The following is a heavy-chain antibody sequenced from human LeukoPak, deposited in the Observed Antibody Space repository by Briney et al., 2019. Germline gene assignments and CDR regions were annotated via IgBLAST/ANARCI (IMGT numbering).Heavy chain of an antibody. CDR1: GGSFSGYY. J-gene: IGHJ4*02. CDR2: INHSGST. V-gene: IGHV4-34*01. CDR3: ARGYGYNSEY. D-gene: IGHD5-24*01. Sequence: KPSETLSLTCDVYGGSFSGYYWSWIRQPPGKGLEWIGEINHSGSTNYNPSLESRVTISVDRSRNQFSLKLTSVTAADTAVYFCARGYGYNSEYWGQGTLVTVS.